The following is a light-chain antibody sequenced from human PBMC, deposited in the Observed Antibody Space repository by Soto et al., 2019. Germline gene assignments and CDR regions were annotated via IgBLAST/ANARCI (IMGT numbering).Light chain of an antibody. J-gene: IGKJ5*01. CDR2: GAS. CDR1: QSVNSNY. Sequence: EVVLTQSPGTLSLSPGERATLSCRASQSVNSNYLAWYQQRPGQAPRLLIYGASSRATGIPDRFSGGGSETDFTLTISSLEPADFAVYYCQHYGSSPPLITVGQGTRLEIK. CDR3: QHYGSSPPLIT. V-gene: IGKV3-20*01.